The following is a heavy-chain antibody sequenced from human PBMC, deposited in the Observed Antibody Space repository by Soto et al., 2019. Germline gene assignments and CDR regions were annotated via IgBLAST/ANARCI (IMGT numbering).Heavy chain of an antibody. CDR3: AKDRSSGSPYYGMDF. V-gene: IGHV3-9*01. CDR1: GFAFDDYV. D-gene: IGHD3-10*01. CDR2: ITWNGGTI. Sequence: GGSLRLSCAASGFAFDDYVMHWVRQPPGRGLEWVSGITWNGGTIRYVDSVKGRFTISRDNAKNSLYLQMNSLRPEDTAVYYCAKDRSSGSPYYGMDFWGQGTMVTVSS. J-gene: IGHJ6*02.